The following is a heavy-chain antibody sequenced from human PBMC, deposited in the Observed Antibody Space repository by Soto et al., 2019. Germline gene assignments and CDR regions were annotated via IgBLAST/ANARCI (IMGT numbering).Heavy chain of an antibody. CDR3: ARGPF. Sequence: ESGGGVVQPGGSLRLSCAVSGFTFGNQWMSWVRQAPGKGLEWVANINQDGSAKSHVDSVEGRFTISRDNAKNSLYLQMNSLRVEDTAVYYCARGPFWGQGTLVTVSS. CDR2: INQDGSAK. J-gene: IGHJ4*02. D-gene: IGHD3-3*02. CDR1: GFTFGNQW. V-gene: IGHV3-7*01.